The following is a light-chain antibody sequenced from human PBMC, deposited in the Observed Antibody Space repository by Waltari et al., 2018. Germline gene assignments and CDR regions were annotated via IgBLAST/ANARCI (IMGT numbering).Light chain of an antibody. CDR2: EVS. CDR1: ESLLHSDGKTY. Sequence: DIVMTQTPLSLSVTPGQPASISCKSSESLLHSDGKTYVYWYVQRPGKPPHLLIYEVSTRFAGVPDTFSGSGSGTDFTLKISRVEAEDVGVYYCMQTIQLPLAFGGGTKVEI. CDR3: MQTIQLPLA. J-gene: IGKJ4*01. V-gene: IGKV2D-29*01.